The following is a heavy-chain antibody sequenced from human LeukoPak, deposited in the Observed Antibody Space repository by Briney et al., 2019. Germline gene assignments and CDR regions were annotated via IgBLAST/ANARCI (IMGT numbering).Heavy chain of an antibody. D-gene: IGHD3-16*02. J-gene: IGHJ3*02. V-gene: IGHV4-61*01. CDR1: GGSVSSGSYY. CDR3: ARELVYDYVWGSYRFVAFDI. CDR2: IYYSGST. Sequence: SETLSLTCTVSGGSVSSGSYYWSWIRQPSGKGLEWIGYIYYSGSTNYNPSLKSRVTISVDTSKNQFSLKLSSVTAADTAVYYCARELVYDYVWGSYRFVAFDIWGQGTMVTVSS.